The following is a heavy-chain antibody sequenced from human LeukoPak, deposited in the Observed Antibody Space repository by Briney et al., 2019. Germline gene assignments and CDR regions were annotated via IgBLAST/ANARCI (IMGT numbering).Heavy chain of an antibody. CDR2: IYHGGGTRST. CDR3: ARGYGPGSFYKI. Sequence: SETLSLICTVSGGSVSMYYWTWIRQTPGKGLEFVGYIYHGGGTRSTNYNPSLESRVTLSVDTSKNQVSLKLSSVTAADTAVYYCARGYGPGSFYKIWGQGTLVTVSS. J-gene: IGHJ4*02. D-gene: IGHD3-10*01. V-gene: IGHV4-59*08. CDR1: GGSVSMYY.